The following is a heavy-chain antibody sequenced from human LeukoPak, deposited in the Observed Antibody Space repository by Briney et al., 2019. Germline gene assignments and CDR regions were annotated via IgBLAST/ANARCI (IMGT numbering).Heavy chain of an antibody. V-gene: IGHV4-59*01. D-gene: IGHD6-6*01. CDR3: ARGRSIAARTAFDY. CDR1: SGSISIYY. CDR2: IYYSGST. Sequence: SETLSLTCTVSSGSISIYYWSCIPQPPGKGLVCIGYIYYSGSTNYNPSLKSRVTISVDTSKNQFSLKRSSVTAAATAVYYCARGRSIAARTAFDYWGQGTLVTVSS. J-gene: IGHJ4*02.